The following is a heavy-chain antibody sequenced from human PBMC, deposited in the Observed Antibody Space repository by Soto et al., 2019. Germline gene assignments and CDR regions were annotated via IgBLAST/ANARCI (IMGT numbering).Heavy chain of an antibody. Sequence: EVQLVESGGGLVQPGGSLKLSCAASGFTFSGSAMHWVRQASGKGLEWVGRIRSKANSYATAYAASAKGRFTISRDDSKNTAYLQMNSLKTEDTAVYYCTRTSGGSSTTPYYYYGMDVWGQGTTVTVSS. CDR2: IRSKANSYAT. J-gene: IGHJ6*02. CDR1: GFTFSGSA. V-gene: IGHV3-73*02. CDR3: TRTSGGSSTTPYYYYGMDV. D-gene: IGHD6-6*01.